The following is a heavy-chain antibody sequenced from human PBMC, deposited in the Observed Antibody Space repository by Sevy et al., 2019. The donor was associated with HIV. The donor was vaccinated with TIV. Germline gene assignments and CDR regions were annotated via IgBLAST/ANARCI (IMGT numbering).Heavy chain of an antibody. V-gene: IGHV4-39*01. CDR2: IYYSGST. D-gene: IGHD4-17*01. CDR3: ARPKSYGDYSHEIYGMDV. CDR1: GGSISSSSYC. Sequence: SETLSLTCTVSGGSISSSSYCWGWIRQPPGKGLEWIGSIYYSGSTYYNPSLKSRVTISVDTSKNQFSLKLSSVTAADTAVYYCARPKSYGDYSHEIYGMDVWGQGTTVTVSS. J-gene: IGHJ6*02.